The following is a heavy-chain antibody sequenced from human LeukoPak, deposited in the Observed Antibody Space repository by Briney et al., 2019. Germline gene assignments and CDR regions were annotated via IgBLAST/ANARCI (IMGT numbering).Heavy chain of an antibody. CDR2: INPNSGGT. V-gene: IGHV1-2*02. CDR3: ARVSGYYGSGVESSWKAFDY. J-gene: IGHJ4*02. CDR1: GYTFTGYY. D-gene: IGHD3-10*01. Sequence: ASVKVSCKASGYTFTGYYMHWVRQAPGQGLEWMGWINPNSGGTNCAQKFQGRVTMTRDTSISTAYMELSRLRSDDTAVYYCARVSGYYGSGVESSWKAFDYWGQGTMVTVSS.